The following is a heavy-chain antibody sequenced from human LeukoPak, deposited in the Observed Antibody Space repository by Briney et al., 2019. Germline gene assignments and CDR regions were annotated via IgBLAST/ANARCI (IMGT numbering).Heavy chain of an antibody. CDR3: AREDYSSSWSPHDASDI. Sequence: SATLSLTCTVSGDSITSYYRSWIRQPPGKGLEWIGYIYYSGSTNYNPSLKSRVIISVDTSKNQFSLKLSSVTAADTAVYYCAREDYSSSWSPHDASDIWGQGTMVTVSS. J-gene: IGHJ3*02. V-gene: IGHV4-59*01. CDR2: IYYSGST. CDR1: GDSITSYY. D-gene: IGHD6-13*01.